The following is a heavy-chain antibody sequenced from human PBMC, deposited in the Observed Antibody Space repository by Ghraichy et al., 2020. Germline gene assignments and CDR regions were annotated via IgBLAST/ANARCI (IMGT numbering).Heavy chain of an antibody. Sequence: GGSLRLSCAASGFTFSTYSMNWVRQAPGKGLEWVSYISSSSSTIYYADSVKGRFTISRDNAKNSLYLQMNSLRDEDTAVYYCARESSSSSDYFDYWGQGTLVTVSS. CDR1: GFTFSTYS. D-gene: IGHD6-6*01. CDR2: ISSSSSTI. J-gene: IGHJ4*02. V-gene: IGHV3-48*02. CDR3: ARESSSSSDYFDY.